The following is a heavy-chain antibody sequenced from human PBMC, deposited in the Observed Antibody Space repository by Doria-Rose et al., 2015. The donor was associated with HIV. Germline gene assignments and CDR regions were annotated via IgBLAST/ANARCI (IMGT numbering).Heavy chain of an antibody. CDR1: GFTFSSHR. Sequence: VQLVESGGGLVRPGGSLRLSCATSGFTFSSHRINWVRQAPGKGLEWVSSVSSTSAYINYADSVRGRFTISRDNARNSLYLQMDILRAEDTAIYYCATGVTLDYWGQGTLVTVSS. CDR2: VSSTSAYI. J-gene: IGHJ4*02. V-gene: IGHV3-21*01. CDR3: ATGVTLDY. D-gene: IGHD3-10*01.